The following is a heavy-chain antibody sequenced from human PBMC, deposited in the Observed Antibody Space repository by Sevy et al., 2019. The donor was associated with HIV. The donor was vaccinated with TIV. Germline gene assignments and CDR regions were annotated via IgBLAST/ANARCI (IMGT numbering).Heavy chain of an antibody. J-gene: IGHJ4*02. D-gene: IGHD6-13*01. CDR1: GFTFSSYS. Sequence: GGSLRLSCAASGFTFSSYSMNWVRQAPGKGLEWVSSISSSSSYIYYADSLKGRFTISRDNAKNSLYLQMNSLRAEDTAVYYCARDFGIAAAGFSWGQGSLVTVSS. CDR3: ARDFGIAAAGFS. V-gene: IGHV3-21*01. CDR2: ISSSSSYI.